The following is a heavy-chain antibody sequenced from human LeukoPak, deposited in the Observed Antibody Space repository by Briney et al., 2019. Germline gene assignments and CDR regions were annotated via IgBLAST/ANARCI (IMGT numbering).Heavy chain of an antibody. CDR2: VGNDEKTK. J-gene: IGHJ4*02. D-gene: IGHD1-26*01. CDR3: AREKQSGGTPFDY. V-gene: IGHV3-30*04. CDR1: GFTFTGHS. Sequence: GGSLRLSCVASGFTFTGHSMHWVRQAPGKGLEWVAVVGNDEKTKFYADSLKGRFTVSRGNSKNTVYLQMNSLRDEDTAVYYCAREKQSGGTPFDYGGQGSLVTVSS.